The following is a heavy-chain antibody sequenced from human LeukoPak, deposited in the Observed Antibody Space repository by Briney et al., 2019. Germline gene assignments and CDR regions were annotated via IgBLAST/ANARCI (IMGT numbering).Heavy chain of an antibody. D-gene: IGHD3-10*01. J-gene: IGHJ4*02. V-gene: IGHV3-7*04. CDR2: IKEDGSER. CDR1: GFTFSSYW. Sequence: GGSLRLSCAASGFTFSSYWMSWVRQAPGKVLEWLANIKEDGSERYYVDSVKGRFTISRDNAKNTLYLQMNSLKAEDTAVYYCARKPDYYGADYWGQGTLVTVSS. CDR3: ARKPDYYGADY.